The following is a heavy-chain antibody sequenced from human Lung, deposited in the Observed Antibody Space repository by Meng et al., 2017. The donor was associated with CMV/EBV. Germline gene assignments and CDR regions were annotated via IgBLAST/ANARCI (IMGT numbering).Heavy chain of an antibody. Sequence: LKISCNAFDTSFPTPYLGWVRQRPGRGLECVGIIFAGDSDAQYSPSFQGHVTMSVDRSITTAYLHWTSLKASDTATYYCTRHFNWFDSWGQGTLVTVSS. CDR2: IFAGDSDA. CDR3: TRHFNWFDS. V-gene: IGHV5-51*01. CDR1: DTSFPTPY. J-gene: IGHJ5*01.